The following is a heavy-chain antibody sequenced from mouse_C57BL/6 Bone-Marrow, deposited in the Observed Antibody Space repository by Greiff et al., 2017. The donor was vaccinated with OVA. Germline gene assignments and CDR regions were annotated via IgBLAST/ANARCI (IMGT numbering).Heavy chain of an antibody. CDR1: GFTFSDYG. CDR2: ISSGSSTI. J-gene: IGHJ4*01. CDR3: ARRRLRRGYYAMGY. Sequence: EVKLMESGGGLVKPGASLKLSCAASGFTFSDYGMHWVRQAPEQGLEWVAYISSGSSTIYYADTLKGRVTISRDNAKNTLFLQMTSLRSEDTAMYYGARRRLRRGYYAMGYWGRGTSVTVSA. V-gene: IGHV5-17*01. D-gene: IGHD2-4*01.